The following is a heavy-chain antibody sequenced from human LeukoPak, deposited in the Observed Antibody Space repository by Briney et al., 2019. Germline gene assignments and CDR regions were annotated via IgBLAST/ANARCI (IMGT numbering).Heavy chain of an antibody. Sequence: GGSLRLSCAASGFSFSNYEMNWVRQAPGKGLEWISYITASSTTIYYADSVKGRFTISRDNAKNSLYLQMNSLRAEDTAVYYCARDRWFGEELFDYWGQGTLVTVSS. CDR2: ITASSTTI. CDR3: ARDRWFGEELFDY. J-gene: IGHJ4*02. V-gene: IGHV3-48*03. D-gene: IGHD3-10*01. CDR1: GFSFSNYE.